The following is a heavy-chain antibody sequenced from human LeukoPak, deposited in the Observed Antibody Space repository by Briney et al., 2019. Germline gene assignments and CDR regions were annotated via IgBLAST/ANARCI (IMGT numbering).Heavy chain of an antibody. CDR1: GFTFSSYS. D-gene: IGHD6-13*01. V-gene: IGHV3-21*01. J-gene: IGHJ4*02. CDR2: ISSSSTYI. Sequence: GGSLRLSCAASGFTFSSYSMNWVRQAPGKGLEWVSSISSSSTYIYYVDSVKGRFTISRDNAKNSLSLQMNSLRAEDTAVYYCARVWSPPYTSSWPYYFDYWGQGILVTVSS. CDR3: ARVWSPPYTSSWPYYFDY.